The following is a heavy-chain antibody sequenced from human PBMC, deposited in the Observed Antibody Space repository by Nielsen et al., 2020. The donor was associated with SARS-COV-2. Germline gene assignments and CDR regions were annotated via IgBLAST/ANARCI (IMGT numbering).Heavy chain of an antibody. CDR3: ARMVYGSGSYEFDF. V-gene: IGHV2-70*04. CDR1: GFSIRTTGMR. D-gene: IGHD3-10*01. CDR2: IDWDDDT. J-gene: IGHJ4*02. Sequence: GATLVKATSTGTLTSTFVGFSIRTTGMRLNWNSQPPGRALEWLSRIDWDDDTFYNTSLKTRPTISKDTSKNQVVLTMTNLDPVDTATYDCARMVYGSGSYEFDFWGQGTLVTVSS.